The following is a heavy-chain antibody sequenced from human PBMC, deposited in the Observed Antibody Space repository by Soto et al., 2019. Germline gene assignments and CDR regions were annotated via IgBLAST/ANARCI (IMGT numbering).Heavy chain of an antibody. CDR2: INHSGST. J-gene: IGHJ4*02. CDR3: ARGRQPRE. V-gene: IGHV4-34*01. Sequence: QVQLQQWGAGLLKPSETLSLTCAVYGGSFSGYYWSWIRQPPGKGLEWSGEINHSGSTNYNPSLKSRVTISVDTSKNQFSLKLSSVTAADTAVYYCARGRQPREWGQGTLVTVSS. CDR1: GGSFSGYY. D-gene: IGHD6-13*01.